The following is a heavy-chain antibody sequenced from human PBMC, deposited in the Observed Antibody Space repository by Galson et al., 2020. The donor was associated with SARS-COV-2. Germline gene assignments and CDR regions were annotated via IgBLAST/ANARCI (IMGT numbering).Heavy chain of an antibody. Sequence: SETLSLTCAVSGASVRNRSYYWNWIRQSPGKGLEWLAFVYTGGTTNYNPSLRSRLAISLDSSTNHFSLKLNSVTAADTAVYYCATIYGAKHNGPYVGFDIWGPGTNVTVSS. D-gene: IGHD4-17*01. CDR2: VYTGGTT. CDR3: ATIYGAKHNGPYVGFDI. J-gene: IGHJ3*02. V-gene: IGHV4-61*03. CDR1: GASVRNRSYY.